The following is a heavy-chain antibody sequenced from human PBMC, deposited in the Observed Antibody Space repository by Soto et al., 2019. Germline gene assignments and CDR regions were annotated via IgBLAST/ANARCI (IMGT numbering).Heavy chain of an antibody. CDR1: GYTFTSYA. J-gene: IGHJ4*02. D-gene: IGHD3-10*01. CDR3: AWDGSGSYYNPFDY. Sequence: QVQLVQSGAEVKKPGASVKVSCKASGYTFTSYAMHWVRQAPGQRLEWMGWINAGNGNTKYSQKFQGRVTITRDTSASTAYMELSSLRSQDTAVSYCAWDGSGSYYNPFDYWGQGTLVTVSS. V-gene: IGHV1-3*01. CDR2: INAGNGNT.